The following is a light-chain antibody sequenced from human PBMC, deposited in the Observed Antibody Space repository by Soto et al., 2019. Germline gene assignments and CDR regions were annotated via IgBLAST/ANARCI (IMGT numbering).Light chain of an antibody. CDR1: QSLSSKY. V-gene: IGKV3-20*01. CDR2: DTS. J-gene: IGKJ1*01. CDR3: QQYGSSPRT. Sequence: EVVLSQSAGILSLSPGERATLSCRASQSLSSKYLAWYQQKPGQAPRPLIYDTSNRATGVPDRSSGSGSGTDFTLTISRLEPEDFAVYYCQQYGSSPRTFGQGTKV.